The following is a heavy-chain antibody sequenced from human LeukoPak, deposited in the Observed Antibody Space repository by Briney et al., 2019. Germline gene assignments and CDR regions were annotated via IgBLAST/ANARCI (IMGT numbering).Heavy chain of an antibody. CDR1: GFTFSSYS. J-gene: IGHJ6*02. Sequence: GGSLRLSCAASGFTFSSYSINWLRQAPGKGLEWVSSNTSSSTYIYYADSVRGRFTISRDNAKNSLYLQMNSLRAEDTALYYCARDLHYYVAMDAWGQGTTVTVSS. CDR3: ARDLHYYVAMDA. D-gene: IGHD3-10*02. CDR2: NTSSSTYI. V-gene: IGHV3-21*04.